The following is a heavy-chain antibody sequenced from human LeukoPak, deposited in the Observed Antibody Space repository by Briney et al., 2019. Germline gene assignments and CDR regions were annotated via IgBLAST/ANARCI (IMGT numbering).Heavy chain of an antibody. V-gene: IGHV4-4*07. CDR2: IYISGSS. CDR3: ARVRGHYMDV. J-gene: IGHJ6*03. Sequence: SETLSLTCHVSGDSLKYYYWNWIRQPAGQALEWLGRIYISGSSTYNPSLKSRVTMSVDTSKNQFSLKLSSVTAADTAVYFCARVRGHYMDVWGKGTTVTISS. CDR1: GDSLKYYY. D-gene: IGHD1-1*01.